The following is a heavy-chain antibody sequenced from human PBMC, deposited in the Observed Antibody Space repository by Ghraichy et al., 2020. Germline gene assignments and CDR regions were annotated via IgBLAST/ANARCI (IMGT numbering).Heavy chain of an antibody. CDR3: VSGKEMATIITGFDY. V-gene: IGHV3-21*01. CDR2: ISSSSSYI. J-gene: IGHJ4*02. CDR1: GFTFSSYS. D-gene: IGHD5-24*01. Sequence: GGSLRLSCAASGFTFSSYSMNWVRQAPGKGLEWVSSISSSSSYIYYADSVKGRFTISRDNAKNSLYLQMNSLRAEDTAVYYCVSGKEMATIITGFDYWGQGTLVTVSS.